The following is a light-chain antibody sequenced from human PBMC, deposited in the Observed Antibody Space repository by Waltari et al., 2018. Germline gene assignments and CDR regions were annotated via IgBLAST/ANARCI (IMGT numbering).Light chain of an antibody. CDR1: QIVSSSS. CDR2: GSS. Sequence: IVLTQSPGTLSLSPGERATLSCRASQIVSSSSLAWYQQKPGQAPRLLMFGSSNRATGIPDRFSDSGSGTDFTLTISRLEPEDFAVYYCQMYETFGQGTKVEIK. CDR3: QMYET. V-gene: IGKV3-20*01. J-gene: IGKJ1*01.